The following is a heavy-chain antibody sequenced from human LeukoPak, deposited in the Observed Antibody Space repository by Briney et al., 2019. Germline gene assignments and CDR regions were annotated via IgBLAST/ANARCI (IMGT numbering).Heavy chain of an antibody. CDR3: ARHTQIYDYGDYEWFDY. D-gene: IGHD4-17*01. J-gene: IGHJ4*02. Sequence: SQTLSLTCTVSGGSISSGGYYWSWIRQPPGKGLEWIGYIYHSGSTYYNPSLKSRVTISVDRSKNQFSLKLSSVTAADTAVYYCARHTQIYDYGDYEWFDYWGQGTLVTVSS. CDR2: IYHSGST. CDR1: GGSISSGGYY. V-gene: IGHV4-30-2*01.